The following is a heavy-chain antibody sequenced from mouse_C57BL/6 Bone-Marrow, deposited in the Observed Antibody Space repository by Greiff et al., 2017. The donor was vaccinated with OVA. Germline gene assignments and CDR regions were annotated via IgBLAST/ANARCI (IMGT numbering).Heavy chain of an antibody. D-gene: IGHD2-4*01. CDR1: GYSFTGYY. J-gene: IGHJ2*01. CDR3: SRDYDGPFDY. Sequence: EVKLMESGPELVKPGASVKISCKASGYSFTGYYMNWVKQSPEKSLEWIGEINPSTGGTTYNQKFKAKATLTVDKSSSTAYMQLKSLTSEDSAVYYCSRDYDGPFDYWGQGTTLTVSS. CDR2: INPSTGGT. V-gene: IGHV1-42*01.